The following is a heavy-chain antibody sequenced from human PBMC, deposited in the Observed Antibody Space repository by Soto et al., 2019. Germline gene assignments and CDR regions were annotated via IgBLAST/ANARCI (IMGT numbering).Heavy chain of an antibody. CDR2: IYYSGST. CDR1: GGSISSSSYY. J-gene: IGHJ6*03. Sequence: SETLSLTCTVSGGSISSSSYYWGWIRQPPGKGLEWIGSIYYSGSTYYNPSLKSRVTISVDTSKNQFSLKLSSVTAADTAVYYCASGGYCSSTSCYSYYYYYMDVWGKGTTVTV. CDR3: ASGGYCSSTSCYSYYYYYMDV. V-gene: IGHV4-39*01. D-gene: IGHD2-2*01.